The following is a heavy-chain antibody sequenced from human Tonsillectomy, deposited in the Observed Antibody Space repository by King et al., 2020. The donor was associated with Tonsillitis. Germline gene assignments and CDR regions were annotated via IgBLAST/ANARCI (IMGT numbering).Heavy chain of an antibody. CDR1: GFTFSSDW. CDR3: ARDPNPVPGVSFDY. V-gene: IGHV3-7*01. D-gene: IGHD3-10*01. J-gene: IGHJ4*02. Sequence: VQLVESGGGLVQPGGSLKLSCAASGFTFSSDWMNWVRQAPGKGLEWVANINQDGSKRYYVDSVKGRFTISRDNAGNSLYLQMNSLRAEDTAVYYCARDPNPVPGVSFDYWGQGTLVAVSS. CDR2: INQDGSKR.